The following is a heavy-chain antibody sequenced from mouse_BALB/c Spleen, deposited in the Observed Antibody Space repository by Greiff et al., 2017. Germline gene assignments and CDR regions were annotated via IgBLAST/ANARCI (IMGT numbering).Heavy chain of an antibody. V-gene: IGHV1-18*01. Sequence: VQLQQSGPELVKPGASVKLPCKASGYTFTDYNMDWVKQSHGQSLEWIGDINPNNGGTIYNQKFKGKATLTVDKSSSTAYMELRSLTSEDTAVYYCARGGYGNYVCFNYWGQGTTLTVSS. CDR3: ARGGYGNYVCFNY. CDR2: INPNNGGT. J-gene: IGHJ2*01. CDR1: GYTFTDYN. D-gene: IGHD2-10*02.